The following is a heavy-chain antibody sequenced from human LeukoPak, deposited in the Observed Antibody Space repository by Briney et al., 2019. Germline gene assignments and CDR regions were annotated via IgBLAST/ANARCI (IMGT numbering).Heavy chain of an antibody. D-gene: IGHD2-21*02. V-gene: IGHV3-53*05. CDR1: GFTVSSNY. CDR3: AKDLGRRLAYCGGDCYPGLDY. J-gene: IGHJ4*02. CDR2: IYSGGST. Sequence: GSLRPSCAASGFTVSSNYMSWVRQAPGKGLEWVSVIYSGGSTYYADSVKGRFTISRDNSKNTLYLQMNSLRAEDTAVYYCAKDLGRRLAYCGGDCYPGLDYWGQGTLVTVSS.